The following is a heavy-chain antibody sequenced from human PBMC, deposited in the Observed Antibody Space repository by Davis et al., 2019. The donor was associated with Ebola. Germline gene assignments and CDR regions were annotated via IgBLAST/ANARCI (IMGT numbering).Heavy chain of an antibody. V-gene: IGHV3-30*02. CDR3: AKLNRVSSSWYYFDS. J-gene: IGHJ4*02. CDR2: IRNDGSNK. CDR1: GFRFSNYG. D-gene: IGHD6-13*01. Sequence: GGSLRLSCVASGFRFSNYGIHWVRQAPGKGLEWVAFIRNDGSNKDYADSVKGRFTIFRDNSKKTLYLQMNSLRAEDTAVYYCAKLNRVSSSWYYFDSWGQGTLVTVSS.